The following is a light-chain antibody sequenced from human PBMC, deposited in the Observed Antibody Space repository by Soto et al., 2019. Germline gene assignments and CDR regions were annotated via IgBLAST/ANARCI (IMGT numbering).Light chain of an antibody. CDR3: HQCNNYWT. J-gene: IGKJ1*01. V-gene: IGKV1-5*03. CDR1: QSISYW. CDR2: KAS. Sequence: DIQMTQSPSTLSASVGDRVTITCRASQSISYWLAWYQQKPGKAPNLLIYKASSLESGVPSRFSGSGSGTDFTLTISSLQPDDFATYYCHQCNNYWTFGQGTKVEIK.